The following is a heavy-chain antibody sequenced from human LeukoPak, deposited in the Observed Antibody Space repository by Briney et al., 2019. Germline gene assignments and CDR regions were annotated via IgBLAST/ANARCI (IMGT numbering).Heavy chain of an antibody. Sequence: ASVKVSCKASGYTFNRYALHWVRQAPGQRLEWMGWINAGSAITKYSQKFQDRVTISRDTSARTVYMELNSLRFEDTALYYCARPLAVAGFDYWGQGTLVTVSS. CDR3: ARPLAVAGFDY. J-gene: IGHJ4*02. CDR2: INAGSAIT. V-gene: IGHV1-3*01. D-gene: IGHD6-19*01. CDR1: GYTFNRYA.